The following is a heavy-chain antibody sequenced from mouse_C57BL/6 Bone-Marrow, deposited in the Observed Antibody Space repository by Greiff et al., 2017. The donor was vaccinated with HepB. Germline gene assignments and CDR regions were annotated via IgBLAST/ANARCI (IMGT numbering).Heavy chain of an antibody. CDR1: GFNIKDYY. CDR3: TTGGPWFAY. CDR2: IDPENGDT. J-gene: IGHJ3*01. V-gene: IGHV14-4*01. Sequence: EVQLQQSGAELVRPGASVKLSCTASGFNIKDYYMHWVKQRPEQGLEWIGWIDPENGDTEYASKFQGKATITADTSSNTAYLQLSSLTSEDTAVYYCTTGGPWFAYWGQGTLVTVSA. D-gene: IGHD3-3*01.